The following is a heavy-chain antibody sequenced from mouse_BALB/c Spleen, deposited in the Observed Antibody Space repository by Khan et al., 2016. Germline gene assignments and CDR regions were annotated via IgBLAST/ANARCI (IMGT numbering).Heavy chain of an antibody. V-gene: IGHV3-8*02. CDR2: ISYSGST. CDR1: GDSITSGY. D-gene: IGHD1-1*01. J-gene: IGHJ4*01. Sequence: EVQLVESGPSLVKPSQTLSLTCSVTGDSITSGYWNWIRKFPGNKLEYMGYISYSGSTYYNPSLKSRISITRDTSKNQYYLQLNSVTTEDTATYYCARYYGSSYYAMDYWGQGTSVTVSS. CDR3: ARYYGSSYYAMDY.